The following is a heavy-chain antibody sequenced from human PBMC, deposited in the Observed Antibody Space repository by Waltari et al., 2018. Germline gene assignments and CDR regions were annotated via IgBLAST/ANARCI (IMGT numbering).Heavy chain of an antibody. J-gene: IGHJ4*02. V-gene: IGHV3-53*01. CDR3: ARGPLVSGFD. CDR1: GYTARSIY. D-gene: IGHD1-26*01. Sequence: EVQLVECGGGLIQPAGSLKRDCAASGYTARSIYMSWVRQAPGKGREWVSVIYSGGVTYYADSVKGRFTISRDNSKHTLYLQMNSLRSEDTAVYYCARGPLVSGFDWGQGTLVTVSS. CDR2: IYSGGVT.